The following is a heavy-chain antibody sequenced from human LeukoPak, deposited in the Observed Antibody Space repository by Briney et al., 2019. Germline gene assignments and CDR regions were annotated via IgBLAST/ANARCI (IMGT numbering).Heavy chain of an antibody. D-gene: IGHD3-3*01. CDR1: GYTFTGYY. CDR3: ASPVKYYDTWSGYPPFDY. J-gene: IGHJ4*02. V-gene: IGHV1-69*13. Sequence: ASVKVSCKASGYTFTGYYMHWVRQAPGQGLEWVGGIIPMSGTANYAQKFQGRVTITADESTSTAYMELSSLRSEDTAIYYCASPVKYYDTWSGYPPFDYWGQGTLVTVSS. CDR2: IIPMSGTA.